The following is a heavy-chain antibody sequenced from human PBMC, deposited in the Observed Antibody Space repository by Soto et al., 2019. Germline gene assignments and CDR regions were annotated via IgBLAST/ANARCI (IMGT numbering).Heavy chain of an antibody. Sequence: QVQLVQSGAEVKKPGASVKVSCKASGYTFSSYDINWVRQATGQGLEWMGWLNPNSGDTGYAQKIQGRVTLTSNASITTAYIELRSLTSDDTAVYYCATSGGRWYLYWGQGTLVTVSS. CDR1: GYTFSSYD. J-gene: IGHJ4*02. CDR3: ATSGGRWYLY. V-gene: IGHV1-8*01. CDR2: LNPNSGDT. D-gene: IGHD6-13*01.